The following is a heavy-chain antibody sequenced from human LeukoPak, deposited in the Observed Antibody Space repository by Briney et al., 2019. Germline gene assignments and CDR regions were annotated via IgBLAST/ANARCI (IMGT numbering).Heavy chain of an antibody. CDR1: GFNSSAYT. D-gene: IGHD3-10*01. V-gene: IGHV3-21*01. CDR2: ISPTTAYI. J-gene: IGHJ4*02. Sequence: GGSLRLSCATSGFNSSAYTMNWVRQAPGKGLDWVSSISPTTAYIHYADSMKGRFTISRDNARRSLYLQMNSLRVEDTAMYYCVSSLHGFSYGPGYWGQGTLVIVSS. CDR3: VSSLHGFSYGPGY.